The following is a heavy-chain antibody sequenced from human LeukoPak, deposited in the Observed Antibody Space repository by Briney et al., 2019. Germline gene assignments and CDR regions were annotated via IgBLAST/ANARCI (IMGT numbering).Heavy chain of an antibody. J-gene: IGHJ4*02. D-gene: IGHD5-18*01. CDR2: ISSSSSTI. CDR3: ARDVNTAMAPGFDY. V-gene: IGHV3-48*04. CDR1: GFTFSSYS. Sequence: GGSLRLSCAASGFTFSSYSMNWVRQAPGKGLEWVSYISSSSSTIYYADSVKGRFTISRGNAKNSLYLQMNSLRAEDTAVYYCARDVNTAMAPGFDYWGQGTLVTVSS.